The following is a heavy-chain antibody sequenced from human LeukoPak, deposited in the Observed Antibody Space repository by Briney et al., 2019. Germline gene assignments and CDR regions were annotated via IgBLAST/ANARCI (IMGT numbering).Heavy chain of an antibody. D-gene: IGHD3-22*01. CDR2: INHSGST. V-gene: IGHV4-34*01. J-gene: IGHJ4*02. CDR3: ARGGNYYDSSGYSR. CDR1: GGSSSGYY. Sequence: SETLSLTCAVYGGSSSGYYWSWIRQPPGKGLEWIGEINHSGSTNYNPSLKSRVTISVDTSKNQFSLKLSSVTAADTAVYYCARGGNYYDSSGYSRWGQGTLVTVSS.